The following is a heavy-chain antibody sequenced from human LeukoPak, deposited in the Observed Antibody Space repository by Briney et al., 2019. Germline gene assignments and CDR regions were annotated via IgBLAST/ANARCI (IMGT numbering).Heavy chain of an antibody. D-gene: IGHD3-22*01. CDR1: GFKLSHYG. CDR3: AKERYDSDGRRGVDV. Sequence: PGRSLRLSCAASGFKLSHYGMQWIRQAPGKGLEWVAVISYGGLSKYYGDSVKGRFTISRDNSNNTVYVQMNSLRVEDTAVYYCAKERYDSDGRRGVDVWGQATTVIVSS. V-gene: IGHV3-30*18. CDR2: ISYGGLSK. J-gene: IGHJ6*02.